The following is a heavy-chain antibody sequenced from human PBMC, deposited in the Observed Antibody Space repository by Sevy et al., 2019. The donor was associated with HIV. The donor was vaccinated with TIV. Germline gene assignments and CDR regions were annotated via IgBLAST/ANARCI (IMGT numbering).Heavy chain of an antibody. CDR1: GFAFYDYS. D-gene: IGHD2-8*01. CDR3: AREGCTRPHDY. J-gene: IGHJ4*02. V-gene: IGHV3-23*01. Sequence: GGSPRLSCAASGFAFYDYSMSWIRQAPGKGLEWVATNYADSVKGRFTISRDNSKNSFYLQMDNLRVEDTALYYCAREGCTRPHDYWGQGTRVTVSS. CDR2: T.